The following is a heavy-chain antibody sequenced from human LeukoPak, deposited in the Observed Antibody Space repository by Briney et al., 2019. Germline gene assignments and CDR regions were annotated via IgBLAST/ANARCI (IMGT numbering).Heavy chain of an antibody. Sequence: GGSLRLSCAASGFTFSNYWMSWVRQAPGRGLEWVANINQAGSEKYYVGSVKGRFTISRDNARNSLYLQMNSLKAEDTAVYYCARDKSYGDSSDYWGQGTLVTVSS. J-gene: IGHJ4*02. D-gene: IGHD2-21*02. CDR2: INQAGSEK. CDR3: ARDKSYGDSSDY. V-gene: IGHV3-7*01. CDR1: GFTFSNYW.